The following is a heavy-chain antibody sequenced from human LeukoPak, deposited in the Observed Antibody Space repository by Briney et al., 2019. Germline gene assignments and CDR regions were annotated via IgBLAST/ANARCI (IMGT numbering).Heavy chain of an antibody. Sequence: ISGRGGSTYYADSGKGRFTISRENSKNTLYLQMNSLRAEDTAVYYCAKEVTMVRGVIDYWGQGTLVTVSS. CDR2: ISGRGGST. V-gene: IGHV3-23*01. CDR3: AKEVTMVRGVIDY. D-gene: IGHD3-10*01. J-gene: IGHJ4*02.